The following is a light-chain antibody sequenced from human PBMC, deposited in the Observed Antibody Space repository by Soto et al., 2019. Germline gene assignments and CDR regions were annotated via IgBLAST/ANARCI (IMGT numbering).Light chain of an antibody. V-gene: IGKV3-11*01. CDR1: QSVRTY. J-gene: IGKJ4*01. Sequence: EVVLTQSPATLSLSPGERATLSCRASQSVRTYLAWYQQKPGQAPRLLISDASDRATGIPARFSGSGSGTDFTLTISGLEPEDFAVYFCQHRSDWPLTFGGGTKVDIK. CDR2: DAS. CDR3: QHRSDWPLT.